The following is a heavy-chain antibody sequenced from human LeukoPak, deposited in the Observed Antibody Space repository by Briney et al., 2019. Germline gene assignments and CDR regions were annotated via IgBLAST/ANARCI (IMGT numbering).Heavy chain of an antibody. D-gene: IGHD5-18*01. CDR2: ISSDGSNT. CDR3: SRGSGYSYGPRGY. V-gene: IGHV3-74*01. J-gene: IGHJ4*02. CDR1: GFTLSSYW. Sequence: GGSLRLSCAASGFTLSSYWMHWVRQAPGKGLVWVSRISSDGSNTNYADSVKGRFTISRDNAKNTVYLQMNSLRAEDTAVYYCSRGSGYSYGPRGYWGQGTLVTVSS.